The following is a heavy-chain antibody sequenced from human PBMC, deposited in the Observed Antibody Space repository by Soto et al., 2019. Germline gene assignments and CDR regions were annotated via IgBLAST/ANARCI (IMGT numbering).Heavy chain of an antibody. Sequence: SETLSLTCAVYGGSFSGYYLSWIRQPPGKRLEWIREINHSGSTNYNPSLKSRVTISVDTSKNQFSLKLSSVTAADTAVYYCARVIYRYYDILTGYYVAPFYYFDYWGQETLVTVSS. CDR1: GGSFSGYY. V-gene: IGHV4-34*01. CDR3: ARVIYRYYDILTGYYVAPFYYFDY. CDR2: INHSGST. J-gene: IGHJ4*02. D-gene: IGHD3-9*01.